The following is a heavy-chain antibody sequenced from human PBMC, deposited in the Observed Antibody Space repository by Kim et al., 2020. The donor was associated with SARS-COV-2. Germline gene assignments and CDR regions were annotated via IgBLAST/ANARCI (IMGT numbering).Heavy chain of an antibody. D-gene: IGHD2-8*01. Sequence: GGSLRLSCEVSRFTFSKYWMSWLRQAPGKGLEWVAQIKQDGSERYYVDSVKGRFAISRDNAKNSLFLQMNSLRADDTAVYYCAKDSMYLFDNWCQGTLVT. CDR3: AKDSMYLFDN. J-gene: IGHJ4*02. CDR2: IKQDGSER. CDR1: RFTFSKYW. V-gene: IGHV3-7*01.